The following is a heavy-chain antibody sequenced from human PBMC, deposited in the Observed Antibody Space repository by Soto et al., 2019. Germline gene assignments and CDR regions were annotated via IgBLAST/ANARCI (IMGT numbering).Heavy chain of an antibody. CDR1: GGSISSSSYY. V-gene: IGHV4-39*01. Sequence: NPSETLSLTCTVSGGSISSSSYYWGWIRQPPGKGLEWIGSIYYSGSTYYNPSLKSRVTISVDTSKNQFSLKLSSVTAADTAVYYCARHRDDLGPHYFDYWGQGTLVTVSS. J-gene: IGHJ4*02. CDR2: IYYSGST. D-gene: IGHD3-3*01. CDR3: ARHRDDLGPHYFDY.